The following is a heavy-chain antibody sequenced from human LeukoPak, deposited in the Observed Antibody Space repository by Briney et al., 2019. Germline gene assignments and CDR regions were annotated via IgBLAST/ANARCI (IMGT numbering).Heavy chain of an antibody. Sequence: ASVKVSCKASGYTFTGYYMHWVRQAPGQGLEWMGWINPNSGGTNYAQKFQGRVTMTRDTSISAAYMELSRLRSDDTAVYYCARDQSLTITMVRGDPNYYYYYMDVWGKGTTVTISS. CDR3: ARDQSLTITMVRGDPNYYYYYMDV. V-gene: IGHV1-2*02. D-gene: IGHD3-10*01. J-gene: IGHJ6*03. CDR1: GYTFTGYY. CDR2: INPNSGGT.